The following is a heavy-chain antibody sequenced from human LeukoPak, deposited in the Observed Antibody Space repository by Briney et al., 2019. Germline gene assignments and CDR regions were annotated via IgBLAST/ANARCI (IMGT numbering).Heavy chain of an antibody. CDR2: IKSKTDGGTT. Sequence: GGSLRLSCAASGFTFSNAWMSWVRQAPGKGLEWVGRIKSKTDGGTTDYAAPVKGRFTISRDDSKNTLYLQMNSLKTEDTAVYYCTTTLSSSSWDTLWYWGQGTLVTVSS. CDR3: TTTLSSSSWDTLWY. CDR1: GFTFSNAW. D-gene: IGHD6-13*01. V-gene: IGHV3-15*01. J-gene: IGHJ4*02.